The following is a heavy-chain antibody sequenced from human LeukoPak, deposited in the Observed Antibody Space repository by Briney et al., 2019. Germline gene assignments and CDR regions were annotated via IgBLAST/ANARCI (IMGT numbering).Heavy chain of an antibody. V-gene: IGHV4-59*01. D-gene: IGHD5-24*01. J-gene: IGHJ4*02. CDR2: VYYTGST. Sequence: SETLSLTCTVSGGSISTYYWTWIRQPPGKGLEWIGYVYYTGSTDFNPSLKSRVTMSLDTSRNQFSLKLTSLTAADTAVYYCARGAMATTPFFDYWGQGTLVTVSS. CDR3: ARGAMATTPFFDY. CDR1: GGSISTYY.